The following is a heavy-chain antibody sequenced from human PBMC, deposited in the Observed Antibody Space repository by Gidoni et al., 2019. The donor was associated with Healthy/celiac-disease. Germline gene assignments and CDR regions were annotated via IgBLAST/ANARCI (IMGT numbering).Heavy chain of an antibody. V-gene: IGHV4-34*01. J-gene: IGHJ5*02. CDR3: ARGRGAAYLRGYSYGYP. CDR1: GGSFSGYY. CDR2: INHSGST. D-gene: IGHD5-18*01. Sequence: QVQLQQWGAGLLKPSETLSLTCAVYGGSFSGYYWSWIRQPPGKGLEWIGEINHSGSTNYNPSLKSRVTISVDTSKNQFSLKLSSVTAADTAVYYCARGRGAAYLRGYSYGYPWGQGTLVTVSS.